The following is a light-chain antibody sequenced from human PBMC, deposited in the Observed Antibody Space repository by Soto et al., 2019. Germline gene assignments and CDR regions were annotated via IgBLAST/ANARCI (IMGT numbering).Light chain of an antibody. Sequence: DFQMTQSPSSLPASVGASVNISCRASQAISNSLNWYQQKPGKAPTLLIYGASTLQSGVPSRFSGSGSGTDFTLTISSLQLEDFATYYCQQTYTIPGTFGQGTKVEI. J-gene: IGKJ1*01. CDR2: GAS. V-gene: IGKV1-39*01. CDR1: QAISNS. CDR3: QQTYTIPGT.